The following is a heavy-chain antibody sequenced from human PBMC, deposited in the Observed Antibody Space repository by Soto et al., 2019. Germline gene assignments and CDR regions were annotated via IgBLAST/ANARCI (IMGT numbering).Heavy chain of an antibody. CDR3: ARSGYSSSWYS. D-gene: IGHD6-13*01. CDR2: ITYDGSSK. CDR1: GFTFDGYA. V-gene: IGHV3-30*03. J-gene: IGHJ4*02. Sequence: GGSLRLSCAASGFTFDGYAMHWVRQAPGKGLEWVAVITYDGSSKYYADSVKGRFTISRDNSKNTLYLQMNSLRSEDTAVYYCARSGYSSSWYSWGQGTLVTVSS.